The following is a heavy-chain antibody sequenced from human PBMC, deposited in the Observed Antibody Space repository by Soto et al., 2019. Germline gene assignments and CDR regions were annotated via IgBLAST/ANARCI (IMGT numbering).Heavy chain of an antibody. V-gene: IGHV2-5*02. Sequence: QITLNESGPTQVKPRQTLTLTCTFSGFSLTTSGVGVGWIRQSPGKAPERLALIYWDVEKRYSPSLKSRLTIAKDTSKNQVVLTMADVDPADTATYYCAHRVLRTVFGLVTTTAIYFDFWGQGTPVAVSS. CDR2: IYWDVEK. J-gene: IGHJ4*02. D-gene: IGHD3-3*01. CDR3: AHRVLRTVFGLVTTTAIYFDF. CDR1: GFSLTTSGVG.